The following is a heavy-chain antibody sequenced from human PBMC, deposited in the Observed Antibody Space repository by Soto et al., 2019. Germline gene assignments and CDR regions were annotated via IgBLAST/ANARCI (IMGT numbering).Heavy chain of an antibody. D-gene: IGHD2-15*01. Sequence: SETLSLTCTVSGGSISSYYWSWIRQPPGKGLEWIGYIYDSGSTNYNPSLKSRVTISVDTSKNQFSLRLTSVTAADTAVYYCESAPGYWGQGTLVTVSS. CDR3: ESAPGY. V-gene: IGHV4-59*01. CDR2: IYDSGST. J-gene: IGHJ4*02. CDR1: GGSISSYY.